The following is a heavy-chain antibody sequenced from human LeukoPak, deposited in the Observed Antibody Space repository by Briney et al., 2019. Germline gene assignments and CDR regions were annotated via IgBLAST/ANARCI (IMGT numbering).Heavy chain of an antibody. CDR1: GGSISRYY. CDR2: IYYSGST. D-gene: IGHD6-6*01. Sequence: SETLSLTCTVSGGSISRYYWSWIRQPPGKGLEWIGYIYYSGSTNYNPSLKSRVTISVDTSKNQFSLKLSSVTAADTAVYYCAGSPSPVYFDYWGQGTLVTVSS. CDR3: AGSPSPVYFDY. J-gene: IGHJ4*02. V-gene: IGHV4-59*01.